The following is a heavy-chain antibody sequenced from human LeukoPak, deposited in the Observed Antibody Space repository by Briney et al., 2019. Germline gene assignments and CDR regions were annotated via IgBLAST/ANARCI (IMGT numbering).Heavy chain of an antibody. V-gene: IGHV3-23*01. D-gene: IGHD2-2*01. CDR2: ISGSGGTT. Sequence: PPGGSLRLSCAASGFTFSGSTMSWVRQAPGKGLEGVSGISGSGGTTRHADSVKGRFTISRDNSKNTLYLQMNSQRAEDTAVYYCAKDRGIVVVPTLFDYWGQGTLVTVSS. CDR3: AKDRGIVVVPTLFDY. CDR1: GFTFSGST. J-gene: IGHJ4*02.